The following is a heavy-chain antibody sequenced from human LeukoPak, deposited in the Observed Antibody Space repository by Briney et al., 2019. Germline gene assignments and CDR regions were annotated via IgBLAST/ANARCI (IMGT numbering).Heavy chain of an antibody. CDR3: AHPTEYSSSWYGNWFDP. Sequence: PGRSLRLSCAASGFTFDDYAMHWVRHAPGKGLEWVSGISWNSGSIGYADSVKGRFTISRDNSKNTLYLQMNSLRAEDTAVYYCAHPTEYSSSWYGNWFDPWGQGTLVTVSS. J-gene: IGHJ5*02. V-gene: IGHV3-9*01. CDR1: GFTFDDYA. CDR2: ISWNSGSI. D-gene: IGHD6-13*01.